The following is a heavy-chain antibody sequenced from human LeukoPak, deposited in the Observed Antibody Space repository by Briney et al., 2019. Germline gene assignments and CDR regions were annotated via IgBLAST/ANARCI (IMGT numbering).Heavy chain of an antibody. CDR1: GGTFSSYA. D-gene: IGHD1-26*01. CDR3: AAEMGGGYFDY. J-gene: IGHJ4*02. Sequence: SVKVSCKASGGTFSSYAISWVRQAPGQGLEWIGWIVVGSGNTNYAQKFQERVTITRDMSTSTAYMELSSLRSEDTAVYYCAAEMGGGYFDYWGQGTLVTVSS. V-gene: IGHV1-58*02. CDR2: IVVGSGNT.